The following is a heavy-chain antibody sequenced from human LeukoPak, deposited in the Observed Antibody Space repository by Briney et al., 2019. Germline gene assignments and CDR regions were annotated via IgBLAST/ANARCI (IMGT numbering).Heavy chain of an antibody. Sequence: ASVKVSCKASGYTFTGYYLHWVRQAPGQGLEWIGWSNPNSGDTNYAQKFQGRVTMTRDTSISTAYMELSRLRSDDTAVYYCASIKDIVVGGGPYYFDYWGQGTLVTVSS. CDR1: GYTFTGYY. V-gene: IGHV1-2*02. CDR3: ASIKDIVVGGGPYYFDY. CDR2: SNPNSGDT. D-gene: IGHD2-2*01. J-gene: IGHJ4*02.